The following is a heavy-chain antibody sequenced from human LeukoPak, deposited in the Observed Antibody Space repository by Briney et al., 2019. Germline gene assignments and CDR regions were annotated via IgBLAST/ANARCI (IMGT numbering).Heavy chain of an antibody. CDR1: GGSISNYY. D-gene: IGHD6-19*01. J-gene: IGHJ4*02. CDR2: IYSTGIT. Sequence: SETLSLTCSVSGGSISNYYWSWIRQTPVKGLEWIGYIYSTGITNYSPSLQSRVTMSVDTSKDQFSLRLSSVTAADTALYYCARVGYSSGWTETYFDFWGQGMLVTVSS. V-gene: IGHV4-59*01. CDR3: ARVGYSSGWTETYFDF.